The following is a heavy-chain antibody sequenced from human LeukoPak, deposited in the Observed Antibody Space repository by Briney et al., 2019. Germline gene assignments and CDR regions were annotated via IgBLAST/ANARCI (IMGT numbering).Heavy chain of an antibody. CDR3: VRGATAVTRHLDY. CDR2: ISSDSSHI. CDR1: GFTFSSYW. V-gene: IGHV3-21*01. J-gene: IGHJ4*02. D-gene: IGHD4-23*01. Sequence: GGSLRLSCAASGFTFSSYWMHWVRQAPGKGLEWVSIISSDSSHIYDTDSAKGRFTISRDNAKNSLYLQMNSLRPEDTAVYYCVRGATAVTRHLDYWGQGTLVTVSS.